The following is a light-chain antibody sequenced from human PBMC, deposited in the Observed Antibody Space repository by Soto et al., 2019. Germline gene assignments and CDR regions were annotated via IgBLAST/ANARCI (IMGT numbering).Light chain of an antibody. V-gene: IGKV1-13*02. J-gene: IGKJ5*01. CDR1: QDIRGA. CDR2: DVS. CDR3: QQFNSYPIT. Sequence: AIQVAQSPSSLSASVGDRVTITCRASQDIRGALAWYQQKPGQAPRLLIFDVSTLETGVPSRFSGGGSGTDFTLPISSLQPEDFGTYYCQQFNSYPITFGHGTRLEIK.